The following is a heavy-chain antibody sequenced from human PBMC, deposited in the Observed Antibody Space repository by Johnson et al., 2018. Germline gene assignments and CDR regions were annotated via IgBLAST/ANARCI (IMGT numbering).Heavy chain of an antibody. Sequence: QVQLVQSGGGVVQPGRSLGLSCTASGFTFSSYGMHWVRQAPGKGLEWMAVMSYDGSNKYYGNSVKGRFIISGDNYKNTLYLQMNSLRAEDPAVYYCAKDLAVRGVTGNYYMDVWGKGTTVTVSS. CDR3: AKDLAVRGVTGNYYMDV. CDR1: GFTFSSYG. D-gene: IGHD3-10*01. V-gene: IGHV3-30*18. CDR2: MSYDGSNK. J-gene: IGHJ6*03.